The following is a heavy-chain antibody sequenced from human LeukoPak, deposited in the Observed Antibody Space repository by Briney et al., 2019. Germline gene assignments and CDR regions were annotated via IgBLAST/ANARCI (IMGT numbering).Heavy chain of an antibody. CDR1: GYTFTNYG. V-gene: IGHV1-18*01. CDR2: ISTYDHDT. J-gene: IGHJ5*02. D-gene: IGHD2-15*01. Sequence: GASVKVSCKASGYTFTNYGISWVRQAPGQGLEWMAWISTYDHDTNYAQKLRGRVTMTTDTSTSTAYMELRSLGSDDTAVYYCVRDYFCSGGTCDDCFDPWGQGTLVTVSS. CDR3: VRDYFCSGGTCDDCFDP.